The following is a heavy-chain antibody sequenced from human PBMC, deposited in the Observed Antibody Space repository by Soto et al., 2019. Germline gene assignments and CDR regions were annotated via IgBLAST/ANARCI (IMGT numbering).Heavy chain of an antibody. CDR2: IYYSGST. CDR3: VRERRYYDSSGYSPDAFDI. V-gene: IGHV4-59*01. CDR1: GGSISSYY. D-gene: IGHD3-22*01. Sequence: SETLSLTCTVSGGSISSYYWSWIRQPPGKGLEWIGYIYYSGSTNYNPSLKSRVTISVDTSKNQFSLKLSSVTAADTAVYYCVRERRYYDSSGYSPDAFDIWGQGTMVTVSS. J-gene: IGHJ3*02.